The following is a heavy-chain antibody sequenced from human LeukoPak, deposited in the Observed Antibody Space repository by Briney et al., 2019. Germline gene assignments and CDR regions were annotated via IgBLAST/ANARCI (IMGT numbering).Heavy chain of an antibody. CDR1: GFTFSTYG. V-gene: IGHV3-30*18. D-gene: IGHD2-2*02. J-gene: IGHJ5*01. CDR2: IFYDGSNK. CDR3: AKHTASDS. Sequence: PGGSLRLSCAASGFTFSTYGFHWVRQAPGKGLEWVAAIFYDGSNKFYTDSVRGRFTISRDNSENTLYLQMNSLRTDDTAFYYCAKHTASDSWGHGTLVTVSS.